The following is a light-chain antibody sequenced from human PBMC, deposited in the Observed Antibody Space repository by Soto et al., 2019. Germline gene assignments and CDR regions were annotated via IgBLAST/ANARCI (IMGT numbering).Light chain of an antibody. CDR1: QRVLDRSKNKNY. Sequence: DIVMTQSPDSLTLSLVGGATINCKSIQRVLDRSKNKNYLACYQQKHCQAPRLLIYGASTRATGIPPRFSGSGSGTEFTLTISSLQSEDFAVYYCQQYDNWPPITFGQGTRLEIK. CDR2: GAS. V-gene: IGKV4-1*01. CDR3: QQYDNWPPIT. J-gene: IGKJ5*01.